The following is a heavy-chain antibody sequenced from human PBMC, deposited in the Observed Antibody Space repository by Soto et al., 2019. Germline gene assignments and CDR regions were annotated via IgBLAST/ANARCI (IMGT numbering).Heavy chain of an antibody. J-gene: IGHJ5*01. V-gene: IGHV3-74*01. Sequence: QNTRKGLVWFSRINSDGSSTSYADSVKGRFTISRDNAKNTLYLQMNSLRAEDTAVYYCARFFFSYGRWHTSYRSGLGSPGEPLLRSVHS. CDR3: ARFFFSYGRWHTSYRSGLGSPGEPLLRSVHS. D-gene: IGHD3-16*02. CDR2: INSDGSST.